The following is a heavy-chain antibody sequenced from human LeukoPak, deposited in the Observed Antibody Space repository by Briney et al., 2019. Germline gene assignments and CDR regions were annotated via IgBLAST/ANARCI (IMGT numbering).Heavy chain of an antibody. J-gene: IGHJ4*02. V-gene: IGHV4-59*01. CDR3: ARQGDYGDYVHY. CDR1: GGSISSYY. D-gene: IGHD4-17*01. CDR2: IYYSGST. Sequence: PSETLSLTCTVSGGSISSYYRSWIRQPPGKGLEWIGYIYYSGSTNYNPSLKSRVTISVDTSKNQFSLKLSSVAAADTAVYYCARQGDYGDYVHYWGQGTLVTVSS.